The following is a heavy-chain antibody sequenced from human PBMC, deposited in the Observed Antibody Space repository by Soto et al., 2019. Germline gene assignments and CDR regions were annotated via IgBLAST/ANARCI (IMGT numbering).Heavy chain of an antibody. J-gene: IGHJ4*02. CDR1: GGSFSGYY. V-gene: IGHV4-34*01. Sequence: QVQLQQWGAGLLKPSETLSLTCAVYGGSFSGYYWSWIRQPPGKGLEWIGEINHSGSTNYNPSLKIRVTISVDSSKIQCSLKLSSVTAADSAVYYCARGAGLRYFDWSVDYWGQGTLVTVSS. D-gene: IGHD3-9*01. CDR3: ARGAGLRYFDWSVDY. CDR2: INHSGST.